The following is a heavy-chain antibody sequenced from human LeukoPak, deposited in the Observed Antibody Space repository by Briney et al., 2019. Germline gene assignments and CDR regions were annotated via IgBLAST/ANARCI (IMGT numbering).Heavy chain of an antibody. CDR1: GGSISSYY. D-gene: IGHD1-7*01. CDR2: IYYSGST. Sequence: PSETLSLTCTVSGGSISSYYWSWIRQPPGKGLEWIGYIYYSGSTNYNPSLKSRVTISVDTSKNQFSLKLSSVTAADTAVYYCARDRSLVTGTYYYYGMDVWGQGTTVTVSS. V-gene: IGHV4-59*01. CDR3: ARDRSLVTGTYYYYGMDV. J-gene: IGHJ6*02.